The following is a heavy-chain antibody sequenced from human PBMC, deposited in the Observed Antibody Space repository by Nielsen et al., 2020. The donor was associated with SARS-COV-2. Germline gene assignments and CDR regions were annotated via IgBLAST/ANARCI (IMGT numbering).Heavy chain of an antibody. D-gene: IGHD4-11*01. V-gene: IGHV3-23*01. CDR1: GFTFSSYA. Sequence: GESLKISCAASGFTFSSYAMSWVRQAPGKGLEWVSAISGSGGSTYYADSVKGRFTISRDNSKNTLYLQMNSLRAEDTAVYYCAVTKSRIYYGMDVWGQGTTVTVSS. J-gene: IGHJ6*02. CDR2: ISGSGGST. CDR3: AVTKSRIYYGMDV.